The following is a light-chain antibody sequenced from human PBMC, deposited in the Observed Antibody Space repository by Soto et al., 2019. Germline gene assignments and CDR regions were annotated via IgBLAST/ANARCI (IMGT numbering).Light chain of an antibody. CDR2: DAS. V-gene: IGKV3-11*01. J-gene: IGKJ4*01. CDR3: HQRSNWLT. CDR1: QSVSRH. Sequence: EIVLTQSPATLSLSPGERATLSCRASQSVSRHLAWYQQKPGQAPRLLIYDASNRATGIPARLSGSGSGTDFTLTISSLAPADSAVYYCHQRSNWLTFGGATKVEIK.